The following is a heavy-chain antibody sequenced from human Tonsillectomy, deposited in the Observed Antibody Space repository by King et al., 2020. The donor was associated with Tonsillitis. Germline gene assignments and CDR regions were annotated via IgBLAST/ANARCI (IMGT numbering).Heavy chain of an antibody. CDR3: ARQGASVTRFYYYDHMDV. V-gene: IGHV5-51*01. CDR1: GYNFASTW. J-gene: IGHJ6*03. D-gene: IGHD2-21*02. Sequence: VQLVESGAEVKKPGESLKISCQGSGYNFASTWIGWVRQMPGQGLEWMGIIYPGDSDTRYSPAFQGQVTISADTSIGTAYLHWSSLKASDTAMYYCARQGASVTRFYYYDHMDVWGNGTTVTVSS. CDR2: IYPGDSDT.